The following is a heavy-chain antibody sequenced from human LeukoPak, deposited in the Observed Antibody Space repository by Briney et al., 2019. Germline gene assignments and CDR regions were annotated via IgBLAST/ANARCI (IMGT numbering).Heavy chain of an antibody. V-gene: IGHV3-23*01. J-gene: IGHJ5*02. D-gene: IGHD4-11*01. CDR1: GFTFSNYA. Sequence: PGGSLRLSCAASGFTFSNYAMTWVRQAPGKGLEWVSVISDSGGSTYYAESVKGRFTISRDNSKNTLYLQMNSLRAEDTAVYYCAKEEATVSRFDPWGQGTLVTVSS. CDR2: ISDSGGST. CDR3: AKEEATVSRFDP.